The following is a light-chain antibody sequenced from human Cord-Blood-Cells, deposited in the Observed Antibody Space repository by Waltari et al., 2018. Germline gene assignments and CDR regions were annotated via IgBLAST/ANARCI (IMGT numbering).Light chain of an antibody. J-gene: IGKJ2*03. V-gene: IGKV1-33*01. Sequence: DIQMTQSPSSLSASVGDRVTITCQASQDISNYLNWYQQNPGKAPKLLIYDASNLETGVPSRFSGSGSGTDFTFTISSLQPEDIATYYCQKYDNLLVSFGQGTKLEIK. CDR1: QDISNY. CDR2: DAS. CDR3: QKYDNLLVS.